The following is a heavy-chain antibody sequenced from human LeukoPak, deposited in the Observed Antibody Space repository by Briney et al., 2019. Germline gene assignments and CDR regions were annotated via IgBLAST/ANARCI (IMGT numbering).Heavy chain of an antibody. J-gene: IGHJ4*02. Sequence: GGSLRLSCAASGFTFSSYAMSWVRQAPGKGLEWVSAISASGGSTYYADSVKGRFTISRGNSKNTLYLQMNSPRAEDTAVYYCAKGYTWNNIRLLDYWGQGTLVTVSS. CDR2: ISASGGST. CDR3: AKGYTWNNIRLLDY. CDR1: GFTFSSYA. D-gene: IGHD1/OR15-1a*01. V-gene: IGHV3-23*01.